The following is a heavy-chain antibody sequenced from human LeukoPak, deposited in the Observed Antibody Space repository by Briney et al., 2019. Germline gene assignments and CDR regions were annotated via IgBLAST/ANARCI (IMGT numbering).Heavy chain of an antibody. CDR2: INHSGST. CDR3: ARGAIFGYWALKSDFDY. V-gene: IGHV4-34*01. Sequence: SETLSLTCAVYGESFSGYYWSWIRQPPGKGLEWIGEINHSGSTNYNPSLKSRVTISVDTSKNQFSLKLSSVTAADTAVYYCARGAIFGYWALKSDFDYWGQGTLVTVSS. J-gene: IGHJ4*02. D-gene: IGHD3-3*01. CDR1: GESFSGYY.